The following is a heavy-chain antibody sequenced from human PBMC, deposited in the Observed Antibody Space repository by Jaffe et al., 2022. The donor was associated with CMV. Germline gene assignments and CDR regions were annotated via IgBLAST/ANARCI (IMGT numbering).Heavy chain of an antibody. CDR1: GYTFTSYG. J-gene: IGHJ4*02. CDR2: ISAYNGNT. D-gene: IGHD3-10*01. V-gene: IGHV1-18*01. Sequence: QVQLVQSGAEVKKPGASVKVSCKASGYTFTSYGISWVRQAPGQGLEWMGWISAYNGNTNDAQKLQGRVTMTTDTSTSTAYMELRSLRSDDTAVYYCARDRMIIWFGELLFDYWGQGTLVTVSS. CDR3: ARDRMIIWFGELLFDY.